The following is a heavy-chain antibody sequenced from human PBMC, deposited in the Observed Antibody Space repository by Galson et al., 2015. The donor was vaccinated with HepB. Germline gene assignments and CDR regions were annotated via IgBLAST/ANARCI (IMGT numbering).Heavy chain of an antibody. D-gene: IGHD3-22*01. CDR3: AAGALTHYYDSSVADY. Sequence: SVKVSCKASGFTFTSSAVQWVRQARGQRLEWIGWIVVGSGNTNYAQKFQERVTITRDMSTSTAYMELSSLRSEDTAVYYCAAGALTHYYDSSVADYWGQGTLVTVSS. CDR1: GFTFTSSA. CDR2: IVVGSGNT. J-gene: IGHJ4*02. V-gene: IGHV1-58*01.